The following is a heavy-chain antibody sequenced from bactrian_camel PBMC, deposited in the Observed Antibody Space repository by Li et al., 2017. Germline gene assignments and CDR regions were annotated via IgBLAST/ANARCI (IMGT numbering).Heavy chain of an antibody. V-gene: IGHV3-2*01. CDR2: IYSDGSTT. CDR1: TGIYSIYY. Sequence: QLVESGGGLVQPGGSLRLSCAASTGIYSIYYTAWVRQAPEKGLEWVSSIYSDGSTTYYAKAVKGRFTISRDNAKNTVYLQMNNLEPEDTAVYYCATGAGGGGMGWALCRLGLGHWSQGTQVTVS. J-gene: IGHJ6*01. D-gene: IGHD5*01. CDR3: ATGAGGGGMGWALCRLGLGH.